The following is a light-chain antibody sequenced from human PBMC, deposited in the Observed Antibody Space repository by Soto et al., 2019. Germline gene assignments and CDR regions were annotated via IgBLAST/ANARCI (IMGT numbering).Light chain of an antibody. CDR3: QHYNSYPWT. J-gene: IGKJ1*01. CDR2: GAS. CDR1: QNIDRW. V-gene: IGKV1-5*03. Sequence: DIQMTQSPSTLSASVGDRVTITCRASQNIDRWLAWYQQKPGKAPNLLIYGASNLESGVPSRLSGSGSGTEFTLTISSLRPDDFATYYCQHYNSYPWTFGQGTNVEIK.